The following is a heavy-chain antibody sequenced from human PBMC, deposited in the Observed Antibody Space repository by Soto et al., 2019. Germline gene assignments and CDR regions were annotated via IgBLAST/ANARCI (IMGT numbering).Heavy chain of an antibody. CDR3: AKGDRGDCLADLWPPDDSIDI. CDR1: GFTFTNFA. J-gene: IGHJ3*02. Sequence: EVQLLESGGGLVQPGGSLRLSCEASGFTFTNFALKWVRQPPGKGLEWVSAISGTGARTFYADSMKGRSTISRDNFKTTLYLESNRLRAADTAIYYWAKGDRGDCLADLWPPDDSIDIWGQGTKVTVSS. CDR2: ISGTGART. V-gene: IGHV3-23*01. D-gene: IGHD3-16*01.